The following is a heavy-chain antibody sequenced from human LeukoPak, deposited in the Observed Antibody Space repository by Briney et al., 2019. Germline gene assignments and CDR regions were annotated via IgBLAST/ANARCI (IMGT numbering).Heavy chain of an antibody. CDR1: GYTFTSYD. D-gene: IGHD3-9*01. V-gene: IGHV1-2*02. Sequence: ASVKVSCKASGYTFTSYDINWVRQATGQGLEWMGWMNPKSGGTNYAEKFQGRVTMTRDTSISTAYMEVIRLRSDDTAVYYCARSPHILTGEKFEYWGQGTRVTVSS. CDR2: MNPKSGGT. J-gene: IGHJ4*02. CDR3: ARSPHILTGEKFEY.